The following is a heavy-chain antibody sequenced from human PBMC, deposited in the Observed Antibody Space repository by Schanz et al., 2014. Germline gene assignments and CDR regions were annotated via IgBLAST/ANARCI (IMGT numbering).Heavy chain of an antibody. V-gene: IGHV3-48*01. CDR3: ARDSRYCTGVDCKGDAFDL. CDR2: ISGSSSTK. J-gene: IGHJ3*01. D-gene: IGHD2-8*02. Sequence: EVQLVESGGGLAQPGGSLRLSCAASGITFSGYSMNWVRQAPGKGLEWVSYISGSSSTKYYVDSVKGRFTISRDTPKNTLYVQMNSLRADDTAVYHCARDSRYCTGVDCKGDAFDLWGQGTLVTVSS. CDR1: GITFSGYS.